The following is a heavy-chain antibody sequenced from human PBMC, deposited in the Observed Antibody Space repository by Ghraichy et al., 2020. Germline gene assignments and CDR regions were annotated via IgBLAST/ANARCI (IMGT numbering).Heavy chain of an antibody. J-gene: IGHJ3*02. CDR3: ARHSRDIVVVVAATRTGDAFDI. CDR1: GGSISSYY. D-gene: IGHD2-15*01. CDR2: IYYSGST. V-gene: IGHV4-59*01. Sequence: SETLSLTCTVSGGSISSYYWSWIRQPPGKGLEWIGYIYYSGSTNYNPSLKSRVTISVDTSKNQFSLKLSSVTAADTAVYYCARHSRDIVVVVAATRTGDAFDIWGQGTMVTVSS.